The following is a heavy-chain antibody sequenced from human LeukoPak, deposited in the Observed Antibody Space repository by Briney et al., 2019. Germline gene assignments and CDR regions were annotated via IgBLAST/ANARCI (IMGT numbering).Heavy chain of an antibody. V-gene: IGHV4-34*01. J-gene: IGHJ4*02. CDR2: INHSGST. Sequence: SETLSLTCAVYGGSFSGYYWSWIRQPPGKGLEWIGEINHSGSTNYNPSLKSRVTISVDTSKNQFSLKLSSVTAADTAVYYCARAHEEVYCSGGSCYEDYWGQGTLVTASS. D-gene: IGHD2-15*01. CDR3: ARAHEEVYCSGGSCYEDY. CDR1: GGSFSGYY.